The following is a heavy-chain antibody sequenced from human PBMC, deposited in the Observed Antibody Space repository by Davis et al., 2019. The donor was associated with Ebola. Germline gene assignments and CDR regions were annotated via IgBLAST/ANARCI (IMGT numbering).Heavy chain of an antibody. CDR1: GGSISSSSYY. CDR3: ARRGTSSWYAGWFDP. J-gene: IGHJ5*02. V-gene: IGHV4-39*02. Sequence: SETLSLTCTVSGGSISSSSYYWGWIRQPPGSGLEWIATFYYGGSTYYNPSLKSRLTISEDTSKNHFSLKLTSVTAADTAMYYCARRGTSSWYAGWFDPWGQGTLVTVSS. D-gene: IGHD6-13*01. CDR2: FYYGGST.